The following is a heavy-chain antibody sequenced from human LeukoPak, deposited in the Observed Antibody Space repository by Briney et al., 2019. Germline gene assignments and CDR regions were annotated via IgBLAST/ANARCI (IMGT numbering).Heavy chain of an antibody. D-gene: IGHD2-15*01. CDR1: GGSISSYY. CDR2: IYYSGST. J-gene: IGHJ6*03. V-gene: IGHV4-59*01. CDR3: ARTTEGYCRGRSCYSYYYYMDV. Sequence: SETLSLTCSVSGGSISSYYLSWIRQPPGKGLEWIGYIYYSGSTYYNPSLKSRVTISVDTSKNQFSLRLSSVTAADTAVYYCARTTEGYCRGRSCYSYYYYMDVWGKGTTVTVSS.